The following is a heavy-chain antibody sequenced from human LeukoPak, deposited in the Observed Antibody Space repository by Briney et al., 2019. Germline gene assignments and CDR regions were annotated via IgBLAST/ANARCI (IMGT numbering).Heavy chain of an antibody. V-gene: IGHV4-59*01. CDR2: IYYSGNT. CDR3: ARVIWFGEIGWFDP. J-gene: IGHJ5*02. Sequence: SETLSLTCTISGGSINNYYWSWIRQPPGKGLEWIGYIYYSGNTIYNPSLKSRVTISVDPSKNQFSLKVTSVTAADTAMYFCARVIWFGEIGWFDPWGRGTLVTVSS. D-gene: IGHD3-10*01. CDR1: GGSINNYY.